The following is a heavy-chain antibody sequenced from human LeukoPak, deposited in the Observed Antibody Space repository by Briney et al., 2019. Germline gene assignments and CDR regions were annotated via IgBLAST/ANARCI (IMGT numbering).Heavy chain of an antibody. J-gene: IGHJ4*02. CDR2: IYYSGST. D-gene: IGHD1-14*01. CDR1: GGSNSSTRYY. CDR3: ARRFRTRVSFPVDY. Sequence: SETLSLTCTVSGGSNSSTRYYWGWIRQPPGKGLEWIGSIYYSGSTYYSPSLRSRVTMSVDTSKNQFSLKLSSVTAADTAVYYCARRFRTRVSFPVDYWGQGTLVTVSS. V-gene: IGHV4-39*01.